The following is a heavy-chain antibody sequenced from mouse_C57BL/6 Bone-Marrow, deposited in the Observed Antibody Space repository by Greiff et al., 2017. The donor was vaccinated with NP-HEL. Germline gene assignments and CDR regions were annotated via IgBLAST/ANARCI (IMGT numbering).Heavy chain of an antibody. V-gene: IGHV1-59*01. Sequence: VQLQQSGAELVRPGTSVKLSCKASGYTFTSYWMHWVKQRPGQGLEWIGVIDPSDSYTNYNQKFKGKATLTVDTSSSTAYMQLSSLTSEDSAVYYCARRGGLEYYFDYWGQGTTLTVSS. J-gene: IGHJ2*01. CDR2: IDPSDSYT. CDR1: GYTFTSYW. CDR3: ARRGGLEYYFDY.